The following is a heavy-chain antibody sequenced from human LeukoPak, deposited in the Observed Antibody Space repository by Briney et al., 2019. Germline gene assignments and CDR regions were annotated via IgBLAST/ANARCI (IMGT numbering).Heavy chain of an antibody. CDR2: ISSSSSTI. D-gene: IGHD7-27*01. V-gene: IGHV3-48*01. Sequence: GGSLRLSCAASGFTFSSYSMNWVRQAPGKGLEWVSYISSSSSTIYYADSVKGRFTISRDNAKNTLYLQMNSLRAEDTAVYYCAKTFPAGEIYNYWGQGTLVTVSS. CDR3: AKTFPAGEIYNY. J-gene: IGHJ4*02. CDR1: GFTFSSYS.